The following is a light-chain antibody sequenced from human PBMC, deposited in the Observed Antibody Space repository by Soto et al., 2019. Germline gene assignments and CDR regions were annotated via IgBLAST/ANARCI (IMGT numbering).Light chain of an antibody. Sequence: DIVLTQSPDSLAVSLGERATINCKSSQGLSYSSSNKNYLAWFQQKPGQPPKLLIYWASARESGVPDRFSGSGSGTDFTLTISSLQAEDVAVYYCQQYYNAPRTFGQGTRLEIK. V-gene: IGKV4-1*01. CDR3: QQYYNAPRT. CDR2: WAS. J-gene: IGKJ2*01. CDR1: QGLSYSSSNKNY.